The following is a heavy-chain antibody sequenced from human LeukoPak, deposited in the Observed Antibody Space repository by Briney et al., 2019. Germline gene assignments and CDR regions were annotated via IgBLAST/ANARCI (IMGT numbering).Heavy chain of an antibody. V-gene: IGHV4-39*07. CDR2: IYYSGST. Sequence: PSETLSLTCTVSGGSISSSSYYWGWIRQPPGKGLEWIGSIYYSGSTYYNPSLKSRVTISVDTSKNQFSLKLSSVTAADTAVYYCATSSAIVVVPAAPNAPDYWGQGTLVTVSS. CDR1: GGSISSSSYY. D-gene: IGHD2-2*01. J-gene: IGHJ4*02. CDR3: ATSSAIVVVPAAPNAPDY.